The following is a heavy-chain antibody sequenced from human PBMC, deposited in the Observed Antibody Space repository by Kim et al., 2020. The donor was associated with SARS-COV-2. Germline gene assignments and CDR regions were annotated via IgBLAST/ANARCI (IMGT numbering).Heavy chain of an antibody. J-gene: IGHJ4*02. CDR1: GGSISSSSYY. CDR2: IYYSGST. CDR3: ARVGITMVRAFDY. Sequence: SETLSLTCTVSGGSISSSSYYWGWIRQPPGKGLEWIGSIYYSGSTYYNPSLKSRVTISVDTSKNQFSLKLSSVTAADTAVYYCARVGITMVRAFDYWGQGTLVTVSS. V-gene: IGHV4-39*07. D-gene: IGHD3-10*01.